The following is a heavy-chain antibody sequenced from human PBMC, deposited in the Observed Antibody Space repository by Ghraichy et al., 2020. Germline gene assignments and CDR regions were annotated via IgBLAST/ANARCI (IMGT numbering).Heavy chain of an antibody. CDR2: IYYTGNT. CDR3: ARPSVSQHIDAFDI. D-gene: IGHD4-11*01. V-gene: IGHV4-39*01. CDR1: GGSISSSSYY. Sequence: TLSLTCTVSGGSISSSSYYWVWIRQPPGKGLEWIGNIYYTGNTYYNPSLKSRVTISVDTSKNQFSLKLSSVTAADTAVYYCARPSVSQHIDAFDIWGQGTMVTVSS. J-gene: IGHJ3*02.